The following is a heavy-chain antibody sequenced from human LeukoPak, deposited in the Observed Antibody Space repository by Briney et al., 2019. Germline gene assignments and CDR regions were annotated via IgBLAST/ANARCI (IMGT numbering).Heavy chain of an antibody. D-gene: IGHD2-15*01. CDR2: ISGSGSFT. CDR1: GFSFRDHY. V-gene: IGHV3-11*05. CDR3: ARVQPHCSGGGCYVDY. Sequence: GGALRLSCEASGFSFRDHYMSWMRPAPGKGRKWVSYISGSGSFTNFADSVKGRFTISRDNAKNSLFLQMNRLRAEDTAVYYCARVQPHCSGGGCYVDYWGQGTLVTVSS. J-gene: IGHJ4*02.